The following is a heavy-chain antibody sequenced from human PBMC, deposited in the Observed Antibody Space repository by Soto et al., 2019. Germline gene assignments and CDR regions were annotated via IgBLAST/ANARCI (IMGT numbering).Heavy chain of an antibody. D-gene: IGHD6-13*01. CDR3: AKDPSIAAAGGYYFDY. CDR2: ISYDGSNK. CDR1: GFTFSSYG. J-gene: IGHJ4*02. Sequence: QVQLVESGGGVVQPGRSLRLSCAASGFTFSSYGMHWVRQAPGKGLEWVAVISYDGSNKYYADSVKGRFTISRDNSKSTLYLQMNSLRAEDTAVYYCAKDPSIAAAGGYYFDYWGQGTLVTVSS. V-gene: IGHV3-30*18.